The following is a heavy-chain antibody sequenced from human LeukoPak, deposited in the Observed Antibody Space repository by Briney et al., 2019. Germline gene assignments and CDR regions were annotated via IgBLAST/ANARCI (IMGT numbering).Heavy chain of an antibody. CDR1: GYTFIDYN. D-gene: IGHD1-26*01. CDR2: INPKRGVT. Sequence: ASVKVSCKASGYTFIDYNIHWVRQAPGQGLEWMGWINPKRGVTKSAQSFQGRVTMTGDTSISTAYMELSSLRSDDTAVYYCARDIVPEGIAGATFDYWGQGTLVTVSS. J-gene: IGHJ4*02. CDR3: ARDIVPEGIAGATFDY. V-gene: IGHV1-2*02.